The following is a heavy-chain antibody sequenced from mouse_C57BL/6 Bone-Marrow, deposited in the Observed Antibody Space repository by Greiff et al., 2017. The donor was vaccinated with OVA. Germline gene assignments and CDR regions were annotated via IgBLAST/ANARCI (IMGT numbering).Heavy chain of an antibody. J-gene: IGHJ1*03. Sequence: EVQLVESGGGLVRPKGSLKLSCAASGFTFNTYAMHWVRQAPGKGLEWVARIRSKSSNYATYYADSVKDRFTISRDDSQSMLYLQMNNLKTEDTAMYYCVRDDYGSSGWYFDVWGTGTTVTVSS. V-gene: IGHV10-3*01. CDR2: IRSKSSNYAT. CDR1: GFTFNTYA. CDR3: VRDDYGSSGWYFDV. D-gene: IGHD1-1*01.